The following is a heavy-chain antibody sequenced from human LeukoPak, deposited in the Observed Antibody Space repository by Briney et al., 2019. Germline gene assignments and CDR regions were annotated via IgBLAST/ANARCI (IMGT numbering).Heavy chain of an antibody. CDR3: ARDSPAYCSGGNCYNWYFDL. CDR1: GGSISSGDYY. J-gene: IGHJ2*01. CDR2: ISHSGST. D-gene: IGHD2-15*01. V-gene: IGHV4-4*02. Sequence: SETLSLTCTVSGGSISSGDYYWNWVRQPPGKGLEWIGEISHSGSTNYNPSLKSRVTISVDKSKNEFSLNLSSVTAADTAVYYCARDSPAYCSGGNCYNWYFDLWGRGTLVSVSS.